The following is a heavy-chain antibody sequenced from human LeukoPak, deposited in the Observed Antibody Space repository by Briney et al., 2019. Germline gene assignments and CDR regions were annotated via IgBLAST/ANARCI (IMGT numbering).Heavy chain of an antibody. D-gene: IGHD6-13*01. CDR3: ARDTSSSYDY. J-gene: IGHJ4*02. V-gene: IGHV3-30-3*01. CDR1: GFTFSSYA. Sequence: GGSLRLSCAASGFTFSSYAMHWVRQAPGKGLEWVAVISYDGSNKYYADSVKGRFTISRDNSKNTLYLQMNSLRAEDTAVYYCARDTSSSYDYWGQGTLVTVSS. CDR2: ISYDGSNK.